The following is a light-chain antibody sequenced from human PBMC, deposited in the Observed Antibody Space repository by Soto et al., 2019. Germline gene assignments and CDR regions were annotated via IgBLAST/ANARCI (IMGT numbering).Light chain of an antibody. CDR2: GAS. CDR1: QDISRW. CDR3: QQANSVPST. Sequence: DIQMTQSPSSVSASVGDRVTITCRASQDISRWLAWYQQKPGKAPKLLIYGASNLQSGVPSRFSCGGSGTDFTLTISSLQPEDFATYYCQQANSVPSTFGQGTRLEMK. V-gene: IGKV1-12*02. J-gene: IGKJ2*01.